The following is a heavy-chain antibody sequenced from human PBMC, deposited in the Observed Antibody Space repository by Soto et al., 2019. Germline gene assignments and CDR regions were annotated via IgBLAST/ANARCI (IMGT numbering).Heavy chain of an antibody. J-gene: IGHJ5*02. CDR3: ARQRGDDSNWFDP. Sequence: QVQLVESGGGVVQPGRSLRLSCAASGFTFSSYAMHWVRQAPGKGLEWVAVISYDGSNKYYADSVKGRFTISRDNSKNPLYLQMNSLRAEDTAVYYCARQRGDDSNWFDPWGQGTLVTVSS. D-gene: IGHD3-10*01. CDR2: ISYDGSNK. V-gene: IGHV3-30-3*01. CDR1: GFTFSSYA.